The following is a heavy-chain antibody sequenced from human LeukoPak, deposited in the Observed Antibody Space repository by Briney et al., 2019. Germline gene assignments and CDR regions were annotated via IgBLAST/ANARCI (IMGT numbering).Heavy chain of an antibody. J-gene: IGHJ4*02. V-gene: IGHV1-18*01. CDR3: ARAGAAVTMFFDF. CDR2: IGAYNDNT. Sequence: GASVKVSCRASGYTFNDFGITWVRQAPGQGVEWMGWIGAYNDNTNYPQKFQGRVTLTTDTSTSTAYMELRSLTSDDTALYYCARAGAAVTMFFDFWGQGTLVTVSS. CDR1: GYTFNDFG. D-gene: IGHD4-17*01.